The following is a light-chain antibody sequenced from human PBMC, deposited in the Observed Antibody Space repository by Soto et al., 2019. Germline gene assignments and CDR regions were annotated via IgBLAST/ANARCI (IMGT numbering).Light chain of an antibody. CDR2: DAS. J-gene: IGKJ4*01. CDR3: QQRSNWPYLT. Sequence: EIVLTQSPDTLSLSPGERATLSCRASQSVSGYLGWYQQKTGQAPRLLIYDASNRAFGVPARFRGSGSGPNFTLTIASLEPYDFAVYYCQQRSNWPYLTFGGGTRV. V-gene: IGKV3-11*01. CDR1: QSVSGY.